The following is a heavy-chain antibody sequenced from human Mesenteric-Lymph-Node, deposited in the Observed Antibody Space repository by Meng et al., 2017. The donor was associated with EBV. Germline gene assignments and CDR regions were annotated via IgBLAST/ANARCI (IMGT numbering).Heavy chain of an antibody. CDR1: GGSISSASYY. CDR3: ARHDSGTFGYYFDS. Sequence: HLQLQQSGPGLVKPSETLSLMCTVSGGSISSASYYWGWIRQPPGKGLEWIGSIYYSGSTYYSPSLKSRVTISVDTSNNHFSLKLSSVTPADTAVYYCARHDSGTFGYYFDSWGQGSLVTVSS. D-gene: IGHD1-26*01. J-gene: IGHJ4*02. V-gene: IGHV4-39*01. CDR2: IYYSGST.